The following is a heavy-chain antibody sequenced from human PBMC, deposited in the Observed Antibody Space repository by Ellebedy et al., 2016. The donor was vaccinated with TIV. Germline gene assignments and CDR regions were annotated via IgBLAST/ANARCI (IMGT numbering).Heavy chain of an antibody. V-gene: IGHV4-34*01. Sequence: SETLSPTXAVYGGSFSGYYWSWIRQPPGKGLEWIGEINHSGSTNYNPSLKSRVTISVDTSKNQFSLKLRSVTAADTAVYYCARGSRTLRSDGRKNYYYYDMNVWGKGTTVTVSS. CDR1: GGSFSGYY. D-gene: IGHD3-3*01. CDR2: INHSGST. CDR3: ARGSRTLRSDGRKNYYYYDMNV. J-gene: IGHJ6*03.